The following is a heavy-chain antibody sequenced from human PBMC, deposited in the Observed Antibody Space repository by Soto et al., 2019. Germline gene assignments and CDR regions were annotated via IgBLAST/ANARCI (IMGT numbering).Heavy chain of an antibody. Sequence: EVQLVESGGGLVRPGGSLRISCVASGFSFSNAWMNWVRQAPGKGLEWVGRIKSKADGGATDYTAPVKGRFTISRDDSKNTLFLQMNSLKNEDTAVYYCATRNDHWGQGTLVTVSS. J-gene: IGHJ4*02. CDR2: IKSKADGGAT. CDR3: ATRNDH. V-gene: IGHV3-15*07. CDR1: GFSFSNAW.